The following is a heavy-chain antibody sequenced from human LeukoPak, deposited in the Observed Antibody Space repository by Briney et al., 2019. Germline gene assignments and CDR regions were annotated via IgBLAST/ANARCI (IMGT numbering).Heavy chain of an antibody. V-gene: IGHV1-69*13. CDR2: IIPIFGTA. J-gene: IGHJ4*02. Sequence: SVKVSCKASVGTYSSYAISWVRHSPGQGLEWMGGIIPIFGTANYAQKFQGRVTITADESTSTAYMELSSLRSEDTAVYYCARDLRRAAAGLDYWGQGTLVTVSS. D-gene: IGHD6-13*01. CDR3: ARDLRRAAAGLDY. CDR1: VGTYSSYA.